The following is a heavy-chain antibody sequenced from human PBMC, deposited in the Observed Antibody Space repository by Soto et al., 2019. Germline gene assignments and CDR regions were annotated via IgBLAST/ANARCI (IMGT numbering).Heavy chain of an antibody. CDR3: TRAERFPRSWFDP. V-gene: IGHV4-30-2*01. D-gene: IGHD3-10*01. Sequence: PSETLSLTCAVSGGSVSGAGYSWSWIRQPPGGGRDWIAYIYHSGTTYCNPSLKTRLTMSLDRSNNQFSLKMTSVTAADTAMYFCTRAERFPRSWFDPWGQGTQVTVSS. CDR2: IYHSGTT. J-gene: IGHJ5*02. CDR1: GGSVSGAGYS.